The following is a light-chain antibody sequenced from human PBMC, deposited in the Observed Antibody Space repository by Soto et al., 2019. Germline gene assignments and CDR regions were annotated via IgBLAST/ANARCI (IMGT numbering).Light chain of an antibody. J-gene: IGKJ2*01. V-gene: IGKV3-15*01. Sequence: EIVMTQSPATLSVSPGERATLSCRASQSVSSNLAWYQQKPGQAPRLLIYGASTRATGIPARFSGSGSGTEFTLTISSLQSEDFADYYCQQYNNWSGTFGQGTKLEIK. CDR3: QQYNNWSGT. CDR1: QSVSSN. CDR2: GAS.